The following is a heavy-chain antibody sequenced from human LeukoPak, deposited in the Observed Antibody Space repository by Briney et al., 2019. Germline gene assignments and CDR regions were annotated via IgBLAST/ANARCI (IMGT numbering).Heavy chain of an antibody. Sequence: GGSLRLSCAASGFTFSSYAVSWVRQAPGKGLEWVSAISGSGGGTYYADSVKGRFTISRANSKNTLYPQMNSLSTEDKAIYYCSKTTTASSSGRYPGRPVDDWGQGTLIPVTS. CDR1: GFTFSSYA. J-gene: IGHJ1*01. V-gene: IGHV3-23*01. CDR3: SKTTTASSSGRYPGRPVDD. CDR2: ISGSGGGT. D-gene: IGHD6-19*01.